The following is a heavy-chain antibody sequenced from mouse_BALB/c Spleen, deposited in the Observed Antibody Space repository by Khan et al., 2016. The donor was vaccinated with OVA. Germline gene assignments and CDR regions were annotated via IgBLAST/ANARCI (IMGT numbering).Heavy chain of an antibody. CDR3: APVGTYYVSFAY. D-gene: IGHD1-1*01. Sequence: VQLQQSGPELVKPGASVKMSCKASGYTFTSYVMHWVKQKPGLGLEWIGYIYPFNDDTKYNEKFKGKATLTTDKSSSTAFMELTSLTSEDSAVYSWAPVGTYYVSFAYWGQGTLVTVSA. J-gene: IGHJ3*01. CDR1: GYTFTSYV. CDR2: IYPFNDDT. V-gene: IGHV1S136*01.